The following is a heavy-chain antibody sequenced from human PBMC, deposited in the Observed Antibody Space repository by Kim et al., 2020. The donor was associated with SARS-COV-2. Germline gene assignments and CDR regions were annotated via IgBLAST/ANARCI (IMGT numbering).Heavy chain of an antibody. V-gene: IGHV4-34*01. CDR1: GGSFSGYY. J-gene: IGHJ4*02. Sequence: SETLSLTCAVYGGSFSGYYWSWIRQPPGKGLEWIGEINHSGSTNYNPSLKSRVTISVDTSKNQFSLKLSSVTAADTAVYYCARGLRGGSYPWDYWGQGTLVTVSS. CDR3: ARGLRGGSYPWDY. D-gene: IGHD1-26*01. CDR2: INHSGST.